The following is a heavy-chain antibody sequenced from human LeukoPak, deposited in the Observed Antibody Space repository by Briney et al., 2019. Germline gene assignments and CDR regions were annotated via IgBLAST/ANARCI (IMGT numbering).Heavy chain of an antibody. CDR1: GGSVSSHD. J-gene: IGHJ4*02. D-gene: IGHD3-22*01. Sequence: PSETLSLTCTVSGGSVSSHDWTWLRQSPEKGLEGRGYILHSGNTNYNPSLKRRVSMSLETSKNQNALSLSAVNAADTAVYYCARANYYDSSGYYFDYWGQGTLVTVSS. CDR3: ARANYYDSSGYYFDY. CDR2: ILHSGNT. V-gene: IGHV4-59*02.